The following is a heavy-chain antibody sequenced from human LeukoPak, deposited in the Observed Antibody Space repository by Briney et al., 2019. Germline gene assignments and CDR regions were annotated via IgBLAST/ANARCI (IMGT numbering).Heavy chain of an antibody. J-gene: IGHJ6*03. Sequence: GGSLRLSCAASGFTFSSYGMHWVRQAPGKGLEWVAFIRYDGSNKYYADPVKGRFTISRDNSKNTLYLQMNSLRAEDTAVYYCAKDLIFASYYYYYYMDVWGKGTTVTVSS. V-gene: IGHV3-30*02. CDR2: IRYDGSNK. D-gene: IGHD3/OR15-3a*01. CDR3: AKDLIFASYYYYYYMDV. CDR1: GFTFSSYG.